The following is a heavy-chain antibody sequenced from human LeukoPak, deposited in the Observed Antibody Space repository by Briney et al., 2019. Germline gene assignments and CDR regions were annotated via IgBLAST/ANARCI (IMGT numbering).Heavy chain of an antibody. CDR3: AKGSEVGPVDY. J-gene: IGHJ4*02. V-gene: IGHV3-23*01. CDR2: ISGGGYTT. Sequence: PGGSLRFSCAASGFTFSSYGMSWVRQAPGKGLEWVSAISGGGYTTYYADSVKGRFTISRDNSKNTLYLQMNSLRVEDTAVYYCAKGSEVGPVDYCGQGTLVTVSS. CDR1: GFTFSSYG. D-gene: IGHD1-26*01.